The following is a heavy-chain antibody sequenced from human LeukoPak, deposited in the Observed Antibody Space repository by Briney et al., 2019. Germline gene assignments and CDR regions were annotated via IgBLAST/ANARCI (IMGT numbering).Heavy chain of an antibody. Sequence: SGTLSLTCSVSGGSISSSNWWSWVRQPPGKGLEWIGEIYHSGSTNYNPSLKSRVTISVDKSKNQFSLKLSSVTAADTAVYYCARQDYYDSSGYGGLDAFDIWGQGTMVTASS. CDR2: IYHSGST. V-gene: IGHV4-4*02. CDR3: ARQDYYDSSGYGGLDAFDI. J-gene: IGHJ3*02. CDR1: GGSISSSNW. D-gene: IGHD3-22*01.